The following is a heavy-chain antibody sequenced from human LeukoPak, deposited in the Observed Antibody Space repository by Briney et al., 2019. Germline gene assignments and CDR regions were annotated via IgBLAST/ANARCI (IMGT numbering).Heavy chain of an antibody. Sequence: ASVKVSCKASGYTFTGYYMHWVRQAPGQGLEWMGRINPNSGGTNYAQKFQGRVTITTDESTSTAYMELSSLRSEDTAVYYCARSLGYCSSTSCYFPYNWFDPWGQGTLVTVSS. V-gene: IGHV1-2*06. CDR2: INPNSGGT. J-gene: IGHJ5*02. CDR1: GYTFTGYY. D-gene: IGHD2-2*01. CDR3: ARSLGYCSSTSCYFPYNWFDP.